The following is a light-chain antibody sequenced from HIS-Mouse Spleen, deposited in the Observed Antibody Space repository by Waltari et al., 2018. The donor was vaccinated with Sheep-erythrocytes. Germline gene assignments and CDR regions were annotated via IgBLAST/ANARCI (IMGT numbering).Light chain of an antibody. CDR3: QSADSSGTYVV. CDR2: KDS. Sequence: SYELTQPPSVSVSPGQTARITCSGDALPKQYAYWYQQKPGQAPGLVIYKDSERPSGIPGRFSGSSSGTTVTLTSSGVQAEDEADYYCQSADSSGTYVVFGGGTKLTVL. V-gene: IGLV3-25*03. J-gene: IGLJ2*01. CDR1: ALPKQY.